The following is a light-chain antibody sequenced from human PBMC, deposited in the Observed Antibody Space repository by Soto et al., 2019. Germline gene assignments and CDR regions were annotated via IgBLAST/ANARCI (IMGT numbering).Light chain of an antibody. CDR1: QSVSSGY. Sequence: ETVMTQSPGTLSLSPGERATLSCGASQSVSSGYLAWYQQKPGQAPRLLIFGASNRATGIPDRFTGSGSGTDSTLTISRLEPEDFAVYYCQQYGISQNTFGQGTKLEIK. V-gene: IGKV3-20*01. CDR2: GAS. CDR3: QQYGISQNT. J-gene: IGKJ2*01.